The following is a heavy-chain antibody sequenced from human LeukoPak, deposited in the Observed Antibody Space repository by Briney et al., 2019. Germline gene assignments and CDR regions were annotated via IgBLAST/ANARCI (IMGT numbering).Heavy chain of an antibody. V-gene: IGHV3-7*01. J-gene: IGHJ5*02. CDR3: ARAASTVVPAALNWFDP. CDR1: GFTFSSYW. CDR2: IKQVESEN. Sequence: PGWSLTLSCAASGFTFSSYWMSWLRQAPGKGLAGVANIKQVESENYYQDPVKGRFTISRDNAKNPLYLQVNSLRAEDTAVYYCARAASTVVPAALNWFDPWGQGTLVTVSS. D-gene: IGHD2-2*01.